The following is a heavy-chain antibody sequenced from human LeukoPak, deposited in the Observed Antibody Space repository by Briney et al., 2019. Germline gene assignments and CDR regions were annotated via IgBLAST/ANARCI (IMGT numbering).Heavy chain of an antibody. CDR3: ARENYYDSSGYQN. Sequence: SETLSLTCTVSGDSISTTYWSWIRQSPGKGLEWIGYVSHTGSPDYSPSLKSRVTISADTSKNQFSLKLSSVTAADTAVYYCARENYYDSSGYQNWGQGTLVTVSS. V-gene: IGHV4-59*12. CDR2: VSHTGSP. D-gene: IGHD3-22*01. CDR1: GDSISTTY. J-gene: IGHJ4*02.